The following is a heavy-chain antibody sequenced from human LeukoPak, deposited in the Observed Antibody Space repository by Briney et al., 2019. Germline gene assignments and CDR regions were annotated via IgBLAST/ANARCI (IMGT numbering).Heavy chain of an antibody. Sequence: ASVKVSCKASGYTFNTNGLNWVRQAPGQGLEWMGWINANTGSTNYAQIFQGRVTMTTDTSTSTAYMELTSLTSDDTAIYYCARDRSCSSTSCYEYFQHWGQGTLVTVSS. CDR2: INANTGST. CDR1: GYTFNTNG. CDR3: ARDRSCSSTSCYEYFQH. V-gene: IGHV1-18*01. J-gene: IGHJ1*01. D-gene: IGHD2-2*01.